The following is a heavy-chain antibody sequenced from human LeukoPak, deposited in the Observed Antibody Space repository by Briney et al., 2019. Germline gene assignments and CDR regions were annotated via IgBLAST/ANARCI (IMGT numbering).Heavy chain of an antibody. CDR3: ARGEDYDYVWGSYRPSGSFGY. Sequence: GGSLRLSCAASGFTFSSYSMNWVRQAPGKGLEWVSSISSSSSYIYYADSVKGRFTISRDNAENSLYLQMNSLGAEDTAVYYCARGEDYDYVWGSYRPSGSFGYWGQGTLVTVSS. CDR1: GFTFSSYS. V-gene: IGHV3-21*01. J-gene: IGHJ4*02. D-gene: IGHD3-16*02. CDR2: ISSSSSYI.